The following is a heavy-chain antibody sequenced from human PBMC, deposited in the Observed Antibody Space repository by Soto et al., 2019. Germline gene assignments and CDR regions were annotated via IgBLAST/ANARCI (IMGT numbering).Heavy chain of an antibody. CDR3: ARDGGPSIAVAGTFDY. J-gene: IGHJ4*02. D-gene: IGHD6-19*01. V-gene: IGHV1-46*02. CDR1: GYNFDNYG. Sequence: ASVKVSCKTSGYNFDNYGVNWLRQAPGQGLEWMGIINPSGGSTSYAQKFQGRVTMTRDTSTSTVYMELSSLRSEDTAVYYCARDGGPSIAVAGTFDYWGQGTLVTVSS. CDR2: INPSGGST.